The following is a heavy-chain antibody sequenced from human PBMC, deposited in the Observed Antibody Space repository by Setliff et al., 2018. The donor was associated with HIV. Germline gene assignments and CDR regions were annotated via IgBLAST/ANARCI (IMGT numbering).Heavy chain of an antibody. D-gene: IGHD3-10*01. CDR1: GGTFSSYT. V-gene: IGHV1-69*02. CDR2: IIPILGIA. Sequence: GASVKVSCKASGGTFSSYTISWVRQAPGQGLEWMGRIIPILGIANYAQKFQGRVTITTDESTTTAYMELSRLRSDDTAVYYCAQGAIRDSGSHITTRWGQGTLVTVSS. CDR3: AQGAIRDSGSHITTR. J-gene: IGHJ4*02.